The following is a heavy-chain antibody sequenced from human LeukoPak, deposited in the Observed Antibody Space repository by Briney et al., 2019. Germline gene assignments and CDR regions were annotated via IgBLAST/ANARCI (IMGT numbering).Heavy chain of an antibody. J-gene: IGHJ6*03. CDR2: IYYSGSA. D-gene: IGHD1-26*01. CDR3: ARGERGPYYMDV. Sequence: SETLSLTCTVFGGSISRYHWSWIRQPPGKGLEWIGFIYYSGSANYNPSLKSRVTISLDTSKNQFSLKLSSVTAADTAVYYCARGERGPYYMDVWGKGTTVTVSS. CDR1: GGSISRYH. V-gene: IGHV4-59*01.